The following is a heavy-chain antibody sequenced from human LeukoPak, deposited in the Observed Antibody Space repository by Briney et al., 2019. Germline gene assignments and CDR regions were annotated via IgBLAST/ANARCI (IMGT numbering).Heavy chain of an antibody. CDR1: VFTFSSYA. J-gene: IGHJ6*04. Sequence: GGSLRLSCAASVFTFSSYAMSWVRQAPGKGLEWVSAISTSGGTTYSADSVKGRFTISRDNSKYTLFLQMNSLRAEDTGVYYCAELGITMIGGVWGKGATVTISS. D-gene: IGHD3-10*02. CDR2: ISTSGGTT. CDR3: AELGITMIGGV. V-gene: IGHV3-23*01.